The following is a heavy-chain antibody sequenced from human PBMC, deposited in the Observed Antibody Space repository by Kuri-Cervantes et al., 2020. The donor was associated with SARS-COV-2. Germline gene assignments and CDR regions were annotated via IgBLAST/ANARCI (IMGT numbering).Heavy chain of an antibody. Sequence: GESLKISCAASGFTVSSNYMSWVRQAPGKGLEWVSVIYSCGSTYYADSVKGRFTISRDNSKNTLYLQMNSLRAEDTAVYYCARGGLWLGELLAYYYYMDVWGKGTTVTVSS. D-gene: IGHD3-10*01. CDR3: ARGGLWLGELLAYYYYMDV. CDR2: IYSCGST. CDR1: GFTVSSNY. J-gene: IGHJ6*03. V-gene: IGHV3-53*05.